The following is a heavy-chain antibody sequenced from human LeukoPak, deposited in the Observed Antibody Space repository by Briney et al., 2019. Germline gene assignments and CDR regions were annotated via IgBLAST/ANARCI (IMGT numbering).Heavy chain of an antibody. V-gene: IGHV3-30*04. CDR3: ARGGRYCTNGVCSQGAFDI. CDR1: GFSFSSFA. CDR2: ISYDGSNK. Sequence: GGSLRLSCAASGFSFSSFAMSWVRQAPGKGLEWVAVISYDGSNKYYADSVKGRFTISRDNSKNTLYLQMNSLRAEDTAVYYCARGGRYCTNGVCSQGAFDIWGQGTMVTVSS. J-gene: IGHJ3*02. D-gene: IGHD2-8*01.